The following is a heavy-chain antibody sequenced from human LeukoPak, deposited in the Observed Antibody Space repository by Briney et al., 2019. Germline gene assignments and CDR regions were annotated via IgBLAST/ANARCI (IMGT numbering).Heavy chain of an antibody. V-gene: IGHV3-73*01. D-gene: IGHD1-26*01. CDR1: GFTFSGSS. CDR3: TRLGVGATGMDV. J-gene: IGHJ6*02. CDR2: IRNKANNYAT. Sequence: GESLKLSCAASGFTFSGSSMHWVRQASGKGLEWVGRIRNKANNYATAYAASVKGRFTISRDDSKNTAYLQMNSLKTEDTAVYYCTRLGVGATGMDVWGQGTTVTVSS.